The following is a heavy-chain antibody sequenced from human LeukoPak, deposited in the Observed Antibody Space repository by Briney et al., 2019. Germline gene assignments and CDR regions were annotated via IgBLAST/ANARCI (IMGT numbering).Heavy chain of an antibody. CDR3: ARETAMLDY. J-gene: IGHJ4*02. CDR2: ITSSSTYM. D-gene: IGHD5-18*01. V-gene: IGHV3-21*01. Sequence: GGSLRLSCAASGFTFSTYNMNWVRRTPGKGLEWVSSITSSSTYMFYADSVRGRFTISRDNAKNSLYLQMNSLRAEDTAVYYCARETAMLDYWGQGTLVTVST. CDR1: GFTFSTYN.